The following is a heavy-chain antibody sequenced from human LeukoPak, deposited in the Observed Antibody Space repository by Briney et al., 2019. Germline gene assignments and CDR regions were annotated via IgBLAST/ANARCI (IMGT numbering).Heavy chain of an antibody. J-gene: IGHJ4*02. CDR3: ARAPGVVGFDY. CDR1: GFTFSSYS. Sequence: GGSLRLSCAASGFTFSSYSMNWVRQAPGKGLEWVSYISSSSSTIYYADSVKGRFTISRDNAKNSLYLQMNSLRAEDTAVYYCARAPGVVGFDYWGQGTLVTVSS. CDR2: ISSSSSTI. D-gene: IGHD3-3*01. V-gene: IGHV3-48*01.